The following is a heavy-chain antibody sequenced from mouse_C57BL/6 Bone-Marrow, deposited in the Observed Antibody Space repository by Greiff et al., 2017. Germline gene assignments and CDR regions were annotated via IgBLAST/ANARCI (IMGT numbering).Heavy chain of an antibody. Sequence: QVQLKESGAELARPGASVKLSCTASGYTFTSYGISWVKQRTGQGLEWIGEIYPRSGNTYYTEKFKGKATLTADKSSSTAYMELRSLTSEDSAVYFCARLLLDYWGQGTTLTVSS. CDR2: IYPRSGNT. V-gene: IGHV1-81*01. J-gene: IGHJ2*01. D-gene: IGHD2-1*01. CDR3: ARLLLDY. CDR1: GYTFTSYG.